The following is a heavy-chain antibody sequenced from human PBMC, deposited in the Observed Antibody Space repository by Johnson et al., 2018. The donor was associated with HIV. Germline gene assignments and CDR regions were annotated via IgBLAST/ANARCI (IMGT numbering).Heavy chain of an antibody. D-gene: IGHD1-26*01. CDR2: ISYDGSNK. CDR3: ARIGGSYLVLWAFDI. CDR1: GFTFSDYA. J-gene: IGHJ3*02. Sequence: QMLLVESGGGVVQPGRSLRLSCSASGFTFSDYAMHWVRQAPGKGLQWVAVISYDGSNKYYADSVKGRFTISRDNSKNTLYLQMNSLRAEDTALYYCARIGGSYLVLWAFDIWGQGTMVTVSS. V-gene: IGHV3-30*14.